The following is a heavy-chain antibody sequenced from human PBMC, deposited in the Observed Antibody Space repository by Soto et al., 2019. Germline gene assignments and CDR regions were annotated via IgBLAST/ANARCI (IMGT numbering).Heavy chain of an antibody. CDR1: GFTFDDYA. CDR2: ISWNSGSI. CDR3: AKDHYYDILTGYYFDS. Sequence: PGGSLRLSCAASGFTFDDYAMHWVRQAPGKGLEWVSGISWNSGSIGYADSVKGRFTISRDNAKNSLYLQMNSLRAEDTVLYYCAKDHYYDILTGYYFDSWGQGALVTVSS. D-gene: IGHD3-9*01. J-gene: IGHJ4*02. V-gene: IGHV3-9*01.